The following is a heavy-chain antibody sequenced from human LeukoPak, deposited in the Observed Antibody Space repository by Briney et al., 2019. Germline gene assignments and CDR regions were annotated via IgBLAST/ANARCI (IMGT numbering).Heavy chain of an antibody. CDR2: IKQDGSEK. V-gene: IGHV3-7*01. D-gene: IGHD3-10*01. CDR1: GFTFSSYW. Sequence: GGSLRLSCAASGFTFSSYWMSWVRQAPGKGLEWVANIKQDGSEKYYVDSVKGRFTISRNNAKNSLYLQMNSLRAEDTAVYYCASQQGLYGSGSFYNGGWGQGTLVTVSS. CDR3: ASQQGLYGSGSFYNGG. J-gene: IGHJ4*02.